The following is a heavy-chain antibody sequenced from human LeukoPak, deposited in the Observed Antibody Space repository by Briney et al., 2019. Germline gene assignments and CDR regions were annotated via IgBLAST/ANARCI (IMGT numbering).Heavy chain of an antibody. CDR2: IYYSGST. J-gene: IGHJ4*02. CDR3: ARGVDGGYYGSGSYLNY. D-gene: IGHD3-10*01. V-gene: IGHV4-30-4*01. Sequence: MPSETLSLICSVSGYSISSGFYWSWIRQPPGKGLEWMGHIYYSGSTYYNPSLKSRVTISVDTSKNQFSLKLSSVTAADTAVYYCARGVDGGYYGSGSYLNYWGQGTLVTVSS. CDR1: GYSISSGFY.